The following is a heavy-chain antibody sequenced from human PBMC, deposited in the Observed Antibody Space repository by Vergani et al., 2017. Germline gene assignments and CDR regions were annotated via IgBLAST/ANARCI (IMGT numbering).Heavy chain of an antibody. CDR3: ARISKGGGATHFDY. CDR2: IYYSGST. D-gene: IGHD3-16*01. J-gene: IGHJ4*02. Sequence: QVQLQESGPGLVKPSETLSLTCTVSGGSISSYYWSWIRQPPGKGLEWIGYIYYSGSTNYNPSLNSRVTISVDTSKNQFTLKLTSVTAADTAVYYCARISKGGGATHFDYWGQGTLVTVSS. V-gene: IGHV4-59*01. CDR1: GGSISSYY.